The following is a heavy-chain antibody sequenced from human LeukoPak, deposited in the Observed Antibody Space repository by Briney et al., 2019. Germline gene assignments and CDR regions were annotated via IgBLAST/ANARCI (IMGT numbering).Heavy chain of an antibody. J-gene: IGHJ5*02. V-gene: IGHV4-59*08. Sequence: SETLSLTCTVSGGSISSYYWSWIRQPPGKGLEWIGYIYYSGSTNYNPSLKSRVTISVDTSKNQFSLKLSSVTAADTAVHYCARSDEAYYDFWSGYGNWFDPWGQGTLVTVSS. CDR3: ARSDEAYYDFWSGYGNWFDP. D-gene: IGHD3-3*01. CDR2: IYYSGST. CDR1: GGSISSYY.